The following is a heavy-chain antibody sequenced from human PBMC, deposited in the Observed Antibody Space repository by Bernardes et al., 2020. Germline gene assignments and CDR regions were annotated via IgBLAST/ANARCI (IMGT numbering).Heavy chain of an antibody. D-gene: IGHD3-16*01. V-gene: IGHV3-53*01. J-gene: IGHJ4*02. Sequence: WETLRLSCAVSGFTISNYYMIWVRQAPGKGLEWVAYIYYSGSTYDAHSVKSRFTTSGDKSKNQFYLNMNSVTTAETAVYYCSTEPKGLCRYWGQGTLVTVSS. CDR1: GFTISNYY. CDR3: STEPKGLCRY. CDR2: IYYSGST.